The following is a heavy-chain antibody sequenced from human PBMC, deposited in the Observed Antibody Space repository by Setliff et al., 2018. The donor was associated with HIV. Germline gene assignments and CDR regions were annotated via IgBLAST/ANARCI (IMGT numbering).Heavy chain of an antibody. V-gene: IGHV4-59*08. CDR2: ISSSGTT. J-gene: IGHJ4*02. CDR1: DDSFTNYD. Sequence: SETMSLTCVVSDDSFTNYDWTWIRQYPGKALEWIGYISSSGTTNYNPSLRSRVTISIETSNTRFSLWLRSATAADTATYFCARLGRAIDDGGSSLRLDFWCQGMLVTVSS. CDR3: ARLGRAIDDGGSSLRLDF. D-gene: IGHD2-21*01.